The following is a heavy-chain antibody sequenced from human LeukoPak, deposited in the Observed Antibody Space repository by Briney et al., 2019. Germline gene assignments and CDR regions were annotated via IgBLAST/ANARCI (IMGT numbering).Heavy chain of an antibody. D-gene: IGHD6-25*01. Sequence: GGSLRLSCAASGFTFSSYGMHWVRQAPGKGLEWVAVISYDGSNKNFADSVKGRFTISRDNSKNTLYLQMDSLRTEDTAVYYCARGDIRDYFDYWGQGTLVTVSS. J-gene: IGHJ4*02. CDR2: ISYDGSNK. V-gene: IGHV3-30*03. CDR3: ARGDIRDYFDY. CDR1: GFTFSSYG.